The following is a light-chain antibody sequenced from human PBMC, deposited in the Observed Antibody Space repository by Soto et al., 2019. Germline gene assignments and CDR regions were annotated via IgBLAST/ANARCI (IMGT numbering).Light chain of an antibody. V-gene: IGKV3-20*01. CDR2: DTS. Sequence: EIVLTQSPGTLSLSPGERAILSCRASQSVSSNYLAWYQRTPGQAPRLLIYDTSSRATGVPDRFSGSGSGTDFTLTSSRLEPEEFAVFYCQQYGSAPRTVGGGTKVEIK. CDR1: QSVSSNY. J-gene: IGKJ4*01. CDR3: QQYGSAPRT.